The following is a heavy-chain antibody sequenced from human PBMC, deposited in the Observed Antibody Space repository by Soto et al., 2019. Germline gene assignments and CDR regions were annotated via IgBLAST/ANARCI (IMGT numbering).Heavy chain of an antibody. V-gene: IGHV3-23*01. CDR1: GFTFSSYA. D-gene: IGHD3-3*01. Sequence: GGSLRLSCAASGFTFSSYAMSWVRQAPGKGLEWVSAISGSGGSTYYADSVKGRFTISRDNSKNTLYLQMNSLRAEDTAVYYCAKDLKSPVLEWLLHFGYYFDYWGQGTLVTVSS. CDR3: AKDLKSPVLEWLLHFGYYFDY. J-gene: IGHJ4*02. CDR2: ISGSGGST.